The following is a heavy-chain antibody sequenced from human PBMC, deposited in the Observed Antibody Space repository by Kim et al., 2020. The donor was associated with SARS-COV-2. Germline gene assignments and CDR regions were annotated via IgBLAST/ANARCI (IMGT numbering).Heavy chain of an antibody. V-gene: IGHV4-39*07. Sequence: TYYNPTPRSRVTISVDTSKNQFSLKLSSVTAADTAVYYCARDGAAAAGYWGQGTLVTVSS. D-gene: IGHD6-13*01. CDR3: ARDGAAAAGY. CDR2: T. J-gene: IGHJ4*02.